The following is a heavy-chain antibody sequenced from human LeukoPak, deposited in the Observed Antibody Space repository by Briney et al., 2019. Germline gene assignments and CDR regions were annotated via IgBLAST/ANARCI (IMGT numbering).Heavy chain of an antibody. CDR3: AKVRVVFNWNYAYYFDY. Sequence: GGSLRLSCAASGFTFSSYAMHWVRQAPGKGLEWVAVISYDGSNKYYADSVKGRFIISRDNSMNTLYLQMNSLRVDDTAVYYCAKVRVVFNWNYAYYFDYWGQGTLVTVSS. CDR1: GFTFSSYA. J-gene: IGHJ4*02. V-gene: IGHV3-30*04. CDR2: ISYDGSNK. D-gene: IGHD1-7*01.